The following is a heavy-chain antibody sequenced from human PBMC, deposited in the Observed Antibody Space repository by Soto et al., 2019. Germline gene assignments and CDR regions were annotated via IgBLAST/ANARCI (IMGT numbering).Heavy chain of an antibody. CDR2: VSHDGRNT. Sequence: VQLVESGGGVVQPGRSLRLSCAASGFTFSDYAMHWVRQAPGKGLEWVAVVSHDGRNTHYADSVKGRFTISRDSSKNTVSLEMTSLRADDTAVYYCANGGRQWLVTSDFNYWGQGALVTVSS. D-gene: IGHD6-19*01. J-gene: IGHJ4*02. CDR3: ANGGRQWLVTSDFNY. V-gene: IGHV3-30*18. CDR1: GFTFSDYA.